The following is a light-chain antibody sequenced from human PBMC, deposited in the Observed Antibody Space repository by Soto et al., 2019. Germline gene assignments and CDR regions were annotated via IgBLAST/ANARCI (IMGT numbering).Light chain of an antibody. CDR3: QQYNNWPPYT. CDR2: GAS. V-gene: IGKV3-15*01. CDR1: QSISSSN. J-gene: IGKJ2*01. Sequence: EIVMTQSPATLSVSPGERATVSCRASQSISSSNLAWYQQKPGQAPRLLIYGASSRATGIPPRFSGSGSGTEFTLTISSLQSEDFAVYYCQQYNNWPPYTFGQGTKLEIK.